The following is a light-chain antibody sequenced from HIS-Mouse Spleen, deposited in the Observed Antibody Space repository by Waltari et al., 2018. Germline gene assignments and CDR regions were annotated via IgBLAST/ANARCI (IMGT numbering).Light chain of an antibody. V-gene: IGLV3-19*01. Sequence: SSELTQDPAVSVALGQTVRITCQGDSLRSYYASWYQQKPGQAPVLVIYGKNNRPSGIQDRFSCSSSGNTASLTITGAQAEDEADYYCNSRDSSGNRVVGGGTKLTVL. CDR1: SLRSYY. CDR3: NSRDSSGNRV. CDR2: GKN. J-gene: IGLJ2*01.